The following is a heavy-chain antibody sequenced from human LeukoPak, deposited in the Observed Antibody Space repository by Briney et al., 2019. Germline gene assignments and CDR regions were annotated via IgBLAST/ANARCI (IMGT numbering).Heavy chain of an antibody. CDR1: GGSISSDTCY. D-gene: IGHD2-21*01. Sequence: SETLSLTCTVSGGSISSDTCYWSWIRQPAGKGLEWIGRMYNSGSTNYNPSLKSRVSISVDTSNNQFSLRLSSVTASDTAVYYCVRERTMVGGADIWGQGTKVTVSS. CDR2: MYNSGST. CDR3: VRERTMVGGADI. J-gene: IGHJ3*02. V-gene: IGHV4-61*02.